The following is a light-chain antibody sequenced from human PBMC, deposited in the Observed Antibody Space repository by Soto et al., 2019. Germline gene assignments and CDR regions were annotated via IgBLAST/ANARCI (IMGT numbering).Light chain of an antibody. CDR3: QKSDHLPL. V-gene: IGKV1-33*01. CDR2: DAY. J-gene: IGKJ3*01. CDR1: QDIGNS. Sequence: DIQMTQSPHSLYASVGDRVTITCQASQDIGNSLNWYQHKPGKAPKLVIYDAYNLETGVPSTFSGSGYGTDFTFIISSLRPEDIATYYCQKSDHLPLFGPGTKVDIK.